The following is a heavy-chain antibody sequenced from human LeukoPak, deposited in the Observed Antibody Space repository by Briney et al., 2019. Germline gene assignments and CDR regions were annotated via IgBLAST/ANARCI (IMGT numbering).Heavy chain of an antibody. V-gene: IGHV3-73*01. CDR1: GFTFSGSA. CDR3: TRAGNVVDWFDP. J-gene: IGHJ5*02. D-gene: IGHD2-15*01. Sequence: GGSLRLSCAASGFTFSGSAMHWVRQASGKGLEWVGRIRSKANSYATAYAASVKGRFTISRDDSKNTAYLQMNSLKTEDTAVYYCTRAGNVVDWFDPWGQGTLVTVSS. CDR2: IRSKANSYAT.